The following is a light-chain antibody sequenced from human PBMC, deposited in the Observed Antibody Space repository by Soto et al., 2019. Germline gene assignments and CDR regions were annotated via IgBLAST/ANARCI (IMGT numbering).Light chain of an antibody. CDR3: LQHNSYPRT. V-gene: IGKV1-17*01. Sequence: DLPLTQSPSSLSASVGDRVTITCRASQGIRNDLGWYQHKPGRAPKRLIFEASSLQSGVPSRFSGSGSGTEFTLTINSLQPEDFATYYCLQHNSYPRTFGQGTKLEVK. CDR1: QGIRND. CDR2: EAS. J-gene: IGKJ2*01.